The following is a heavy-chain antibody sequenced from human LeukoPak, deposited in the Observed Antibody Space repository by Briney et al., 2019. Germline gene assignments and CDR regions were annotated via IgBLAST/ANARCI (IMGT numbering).Heavy chain of an antibody. J-gene: IGHJ6*02. Sequence: GGSLRLSCAASGFTFSNYGIHWVRQAPGKGLEWVAVISYDGTNKYYADSVKGRFAISRDNAKDTLYLQMNSLGVEDTAVYYCARDCSASPPGQSSNYDILTGYCHYGMDVWGQGTTVTVSS. CDR3: ARDCSASPPGQSSNYDILTGYCHYGMDV. D-gene: IGHD3-9*01. V-gene: IGHV3-30*03. CDR1: GFTFSNYG. CDR2: ISYDGTNK.